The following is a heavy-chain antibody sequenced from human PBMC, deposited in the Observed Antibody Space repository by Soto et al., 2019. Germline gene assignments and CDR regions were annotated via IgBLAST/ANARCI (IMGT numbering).Heavy chain of an antibody. CDR3: ARDNGMAGSFDP. D-gene: IGHD2-8*01. CDR2: ISIGTSTI. Sequence: GGSLRLSCAASGFTFSSYSMNWVRQAPGKGLEWVSYISIGTSTIYYADSVKGRFTISRDDAKNSLYLQMNSLRDEDTAVYYCARDNGMAGSFDPWGQGTLVTVSS. V-gene: IGHV3-48*02. J-gene: IGHJ5*02. CDR1: GFTFSSYS.